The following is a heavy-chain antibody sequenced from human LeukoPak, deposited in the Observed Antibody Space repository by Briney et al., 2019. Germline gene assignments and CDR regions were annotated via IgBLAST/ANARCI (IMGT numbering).Heavy chain of an antibody. V-gene: IGHV4-34*01. D-gene: IGHD3-10*01. Sequence: KPSETLSLTCAVYGGSFSGYYWSWIRQPPGKGLEWIGEINHSGSTNYNPSLKSRLTISVDTSKNQFSLKLTSVTAADTAMYYCARYGHWFDPWGQGTLVTVSS. CDR1: GGSFSGYY. J-gene: IGHJ5*02. CDR3: ARYGHWFDP. CDR2: INHSGST.